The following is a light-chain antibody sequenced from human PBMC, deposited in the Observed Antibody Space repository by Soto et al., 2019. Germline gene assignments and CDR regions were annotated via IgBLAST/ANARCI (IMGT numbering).Light chain of an antibody. J-gene: IGLJ2*01. CDR2: DVS. CDR1: SSDAGGYNY. Sequence: QSALTQPASVSGSPGQSITISCTGTSSDAGGYNYVSWYQQHPGKAPKLMIYDVSNRPSGVSNRFSGSKSGNTASLTISGLQAEDEADYYCSSYTSSSTLEVVFGGGTKVTVL. V-gene: IGLV2-14*01. CDR3: SSYTSSSTLEVV.